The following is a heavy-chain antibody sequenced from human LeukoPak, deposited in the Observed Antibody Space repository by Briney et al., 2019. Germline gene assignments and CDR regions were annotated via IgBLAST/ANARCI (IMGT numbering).Heavy chain of an antibody. D-gene: IGHD3-3*01. CDR2: INPNSGGT. Sequence: ASVKVSCKASGYTFTGYYMHWVRQAPGQGLEWMGWINPNSGGTNYAQKFQGWVTMTRDTSISTAYMELSSLRSEDTAVYYCARGAVYDFWSGYFLSGGFIHWFDPWGQGTLVTVSS. CDR3: ARGAVYDFWSGYFLSGGFIHWFDP. CDR1: GYTFTGYY. J-gene: IGHJ5*02. V-gene: IGHV1-2*04.